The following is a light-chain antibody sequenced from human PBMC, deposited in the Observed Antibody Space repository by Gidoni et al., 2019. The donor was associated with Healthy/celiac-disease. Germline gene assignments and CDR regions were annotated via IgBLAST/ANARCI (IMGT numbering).Light chain of an antibody. CDR3: QQYYSTLALT. V-gene: IGKV4-1*01. CDR2: WAS. CDR1: QSVLSSSNNKNY. Sequence: DIVMTQSPDSLAVSRGERATINCKSSQSVLSSSNNKNYLAWYQQKPGQPPKLLIYWASTRESGVPDRFSGSGSGTDFTLTISSLQAEDVAVYYCQQYYSTLALTFGGGTKVEIK. J-gene: IGKJ4*01.